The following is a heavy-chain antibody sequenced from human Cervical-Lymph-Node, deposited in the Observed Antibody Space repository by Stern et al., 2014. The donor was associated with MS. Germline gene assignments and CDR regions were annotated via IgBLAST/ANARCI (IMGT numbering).Heavy chain of an antibody. J-gene: IGHJ4*02. Sequence: QVQLQESGPGLVKPSETLSLTCTVSGYSISSGYYWGWIRQPPGKGLEWIGSIYHSGSTYYNPSLKSRVTISVDKSKKQFSLNLSSLTAADTAVYYCARMDYYGSGSSLLGYWGQGTLVTVSS. CDR3: ARMDYYGSGSSLLGY. D-gene: IGHD3-10*01. CDR1: GYSISSGYY. V-gene: IGHV4-38-2*02. CDR2: IYHSGST.